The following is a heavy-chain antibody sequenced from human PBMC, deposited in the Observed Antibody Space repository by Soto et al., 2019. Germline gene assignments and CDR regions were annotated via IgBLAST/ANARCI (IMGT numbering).Heavy chain of an antibody. Sequence: GGSLRLSCAASGFTFSSYAMSWVRQAPGKGLEWVSAISGSGGSTYYADSVKGRFTISRDNSKNTLYLQMNSLRAEDTAVYYCAKDPIYDYYDSSGYYPFWGQGTLVTVSS. CDR2: ISGSGGST. CDR3: AKDPIYDYYDSSGYYPF. V-gene: IGHV3-23*01. CDR1: GFTFSSYA. J-gene: IGHJ4*02. D-gene: IGHD3-22*01.